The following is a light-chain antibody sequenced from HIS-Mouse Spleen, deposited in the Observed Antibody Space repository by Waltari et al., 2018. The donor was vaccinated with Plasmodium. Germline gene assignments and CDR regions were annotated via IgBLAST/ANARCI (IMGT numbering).Light chain of an antibody. CDR1: QSVSSN. V-gene: IGKV3-15*01. J-gene: IGKJ1*01. Sequence: EIVMTQSPATLSVSPGERDTLSCRASQSVSSNLAWYQKKPGQAPRLLIYGASTRATGIPARFSGSGSGTEFTLTISSMQSEDFAVYYCQQYNNWPPEVTFGQGTKVEIK. CDR2: GAS. CDR3: QQYNNWPPEVT.